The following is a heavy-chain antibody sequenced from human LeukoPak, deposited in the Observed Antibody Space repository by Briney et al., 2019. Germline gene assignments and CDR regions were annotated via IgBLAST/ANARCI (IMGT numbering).Heavy chain of an antibody. CDR1: GFTFSSYA. J-gene: IGHJ4*02. Sequence: GGSLRLSCAASGFTFSSYAMSWVRQAPGKGLEWVSAISGSGGSTYYADSVKGRFTISRDNSKNTLYLQMNSLRAEDTAVYYCARGDDYGGYVDYWGQGTLVTVSS. V-gene: IGHV3-23*01. D-gene: IGHD4-23*01. CDR3: ARGDDYGGYVDY. CDR2: ISGSGGST.